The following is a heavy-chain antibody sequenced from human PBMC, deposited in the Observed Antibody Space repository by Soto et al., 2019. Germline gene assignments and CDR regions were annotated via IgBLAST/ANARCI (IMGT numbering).Heavy chain of an antibody. CDR3: ARGDYQYSIDY. CDR2: IYRTGNT. CDR1: GDSMTSGDYS. V-gene: IGHV4-30-2*01. Sequence: QLQLQESGSRLVKSSQTLSLTCTVSGDSMTSGDYSWSWIRQPPGKGLEWLGYIYRTGNTHYSPSLKSRVSITQDRSKNQFALELTSVTPADTAVYYCARGDYQYSIDYWGQGTIVTVSS. D-gene: IGHD2-2*01. J-gene: IGHJ4*02.